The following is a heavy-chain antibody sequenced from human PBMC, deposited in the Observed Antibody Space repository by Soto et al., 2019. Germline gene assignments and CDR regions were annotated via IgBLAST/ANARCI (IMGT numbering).Heavy chain of an antibody. CDR1: GVSISSYY. CDR3: AADHGSGGYWFDP. D-gene: IGHD3-10*01. CDR2: IYYSGST. Sequence: SETLSLTCTVSGVSISSYYWSWIRQPPGKGLEWIGYIYYSGSTNYNPSLKSRVTISVDTSKNQFSLKLSSVTAADTAVYYCAADHGSGGYWFDPWGQGTLVTVSS. J-gene: IGHJ5*02. V-gene: IGHV4-59*01.